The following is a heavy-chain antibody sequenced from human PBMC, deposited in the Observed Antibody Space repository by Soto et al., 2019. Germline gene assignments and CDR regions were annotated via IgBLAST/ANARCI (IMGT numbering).Heavy chain of an antibody. J-gene: IGHJ4*02. CDR1: GYTFTSYG. Sequence: QVRLVQSGAEVKKPGASVEVSCKGSGYTFTSYGITWVRQAPGQELEWMGWISAHRGNTNYAQKLQGRVTVTRDTSTSTAYMELRSLGSDDTAVSYCARGRYGDYWGQGALVTLSS. CDR3: ARGRYGDY. V-gene: IGHV1-18*01. CDR2: ISAHRGNT. D-gene: IGHD1-1*01.